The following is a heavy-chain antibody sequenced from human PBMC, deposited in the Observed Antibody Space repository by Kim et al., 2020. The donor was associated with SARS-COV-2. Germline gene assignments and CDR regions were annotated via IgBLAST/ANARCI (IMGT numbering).Heavy chain of an antibody. Sequence: SETLSLTCAVYGGSFSGYYWSWIRQPPGKGLEWIGEINHSGSTNYNPSLKSRVTISVDTSKNQFSLKLSSVTAADTAVYYCAGGYDYSDAFDNWGQGTMVTVSS. CDR2: INHSGST. CDR1: GGSFSGYY. V-gene: IGHV4-34*01. D-gene: IGHD5-12*01. J-gene: IGHJ3*02. CDR3: AGGYDYSDAFDN.